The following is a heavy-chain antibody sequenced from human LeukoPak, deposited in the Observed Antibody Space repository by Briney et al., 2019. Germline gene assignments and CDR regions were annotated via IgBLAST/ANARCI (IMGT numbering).Heavy chain of an antibody. CDR2: IYYSGST. Sequence: SETLSLTCTVSGGSISSYYWSWIRQPPGKGLEWIGYIYYSGSTNYNPSLKGRVTISVDTSKNQFSLKLSSVTAADTAVYYCARVRGSLLLFDYWGQGTLVTVSS. D-gene: IGHD3-16*01. CDR3: ARVRGSLLLFDY. J-gene: IGHJ4*02. CDR1: GGSISSYY. V-gene: IGHV4-59*01.